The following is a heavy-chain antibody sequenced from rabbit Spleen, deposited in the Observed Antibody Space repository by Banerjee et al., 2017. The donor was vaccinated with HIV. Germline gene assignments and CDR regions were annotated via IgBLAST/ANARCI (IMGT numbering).Heavy chain of an antibody. V-gene: IGHV1S7*01. D-gene: IGHD4-1*01. Sequence: QLVESGGGLVQPEGSLTLTCTASGFSFSNYYMCWVRQAPGKGLEWIGIIYAARGTTDYASWVNGRFTISSDNAQSTVDLKMTSLTAADTATYFCARAIVPWLGLTRLDLWGPGTLVTVS. J-gene: IGHJ3*01. CDR3: ARAIVPWLGLTRLDL. CDR2: IYAARGTT. CDR1: GFSFSNYY.